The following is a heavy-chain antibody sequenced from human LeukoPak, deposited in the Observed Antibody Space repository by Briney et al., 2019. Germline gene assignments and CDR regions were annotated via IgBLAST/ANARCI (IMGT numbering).Heavy chain of an antibody. D-gene: IGHD2-15*01. Sequence: ASVKVSCKASGYTFTSYDINWVRQATGQALEWMGWMNPNSGNTGYAQKFQGRVTMTRNTSISTAYMELSSLRSEDTAVYYCARAYCSGGSCSASDYWGQGTLVTVSS. CDR3: ARAYCSGGSCSASDY. V-gene: IGHV1-8*01. J-gene: IGHJ4*02. CDR2: MNPNSGNT. CDR1: GYTFTSYD.